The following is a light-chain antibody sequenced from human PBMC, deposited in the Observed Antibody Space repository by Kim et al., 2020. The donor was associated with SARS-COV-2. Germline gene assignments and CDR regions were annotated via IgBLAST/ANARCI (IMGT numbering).Light chain of an antibody. Sequence: VALGRTVRITCQGDSLRSYYASWYQQEPGQAPVLVIYGKNNRPSGIPDRFSGSSSGNTASLTITGAQAEDEADYYCNSRDSSGPVVFGGGTQLTVL. CDR2: GKN. V-gene: IGLV3-19*01. CDR3: NSRDSSGPVV. J-gene: IGLJ2*01. CDR1: SLRSYY.